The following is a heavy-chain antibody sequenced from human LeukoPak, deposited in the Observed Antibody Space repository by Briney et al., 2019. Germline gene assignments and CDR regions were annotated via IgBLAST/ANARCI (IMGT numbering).Heavy chain of an antibody. Sequence: QPGGSLRLSCAASGFPFDDCGMLWVRQGPGKGLEWVSFISWHGETTYYSDSVKGRFTISRDSGTNSLYLQMNRLRTEDTGFYYCAKDFGPRGVGATPQYWGQGTVVIVSS. CDR1: GFPFDDCG. CDR3: AKDFGPRGVGATPQY. V-gene: IGHV3-43D*03. CDR2: ISWHGETT. D-gene: IGHD1-26*01. J-gene: IGHJ4*02.